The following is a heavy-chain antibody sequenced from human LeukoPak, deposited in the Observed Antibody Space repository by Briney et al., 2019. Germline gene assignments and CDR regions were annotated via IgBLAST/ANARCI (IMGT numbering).Heavy chain of an antibody. D-gene: IGHD6-13*01. V-gene: IGHV1-69*13. CDR1: GGTFNSYA. CDR3: ARLGGVAAAVDY. CDR2: IIPIFGTA. Sequence: GASVKVSCKASGGTFNSYAITWVRQAPGQGLEWMGGIIPIFGTANYAQKFQGRVTITADGSTSTAYMELSSLRSEDTAVYYCARLGGVAAAVDYWGQGTLVTVSS. J-gene: IGHJ4*02.